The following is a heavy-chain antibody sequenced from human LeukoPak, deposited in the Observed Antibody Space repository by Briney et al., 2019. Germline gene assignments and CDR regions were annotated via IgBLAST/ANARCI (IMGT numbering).Heavy chain of an antibody. CDR2: IYSSGST. D-gene: IGHD6-19*01. CDR3: VKTLISVAGTGAFDI. J-gene: IGHJ3*02. V-gene: IGHV3-66*01. CDR1: GFTVSSSY. Sequence: GGSLRLSCAPSGFTVSSSYMSWVRQAPGKGLEWVSIIYSSGSTYYADSVKGRFTISRDNSKNTLYLQMSSLRAEDTAVYYCVKTLISVAGTGAFDIWGQGTMVTVSS.